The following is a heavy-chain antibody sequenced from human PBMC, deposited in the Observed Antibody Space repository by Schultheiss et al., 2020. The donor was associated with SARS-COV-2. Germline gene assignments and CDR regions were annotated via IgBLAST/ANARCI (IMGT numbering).Heavy chain of an antibody. V-gene: IGHV3-15*01. CDR3: TTATGEGGYYYYYYGMDV. CDR2: IKSKTDGGTT. D-gene: IGHD7-27*01. CDR1: GFTFDDYA. Sequence: GESLKISCAASGFTFDDYAMHWVRQAPGKGLEWVGRIKSKTDGGTTDYAAPVKGRFTISRDDSKNTLYLQMNSLKTEDTAVYYCTTATGEGGYYYYYYGMDVWGQGTTVTVSS. J-gene: IGHJ6*02.